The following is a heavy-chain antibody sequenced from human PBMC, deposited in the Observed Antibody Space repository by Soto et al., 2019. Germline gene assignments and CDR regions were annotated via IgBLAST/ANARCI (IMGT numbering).Heavy chain of an antibody. CDR1: GDSTSSNNYY. D-gene: IGHD6-6*01. J-gene: IGHJ4*02. CDR3: ARFGRYSSSPPFDY. Sequence: SETLSLTCTVSGDSTSSNNYYWGWIRQPPGKGLEWIGSIYYSGITYSSPSLKRRVTMSVDTSKNQFSLKLSSVTASDTAVYYCARFGRYSSSPPFDYWGQGILVTVSS. CDR2: IYYSGIT. V-gene: IGHV4-39*01.